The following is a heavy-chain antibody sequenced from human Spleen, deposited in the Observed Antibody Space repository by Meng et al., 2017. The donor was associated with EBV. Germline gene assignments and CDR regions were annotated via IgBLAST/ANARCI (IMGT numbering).Heavy chain of an antibody. D-gene: IGHD3-22*01. CDR2: IFHTGST. V-gene: IGHV4-30-2*01. CDR1: GDSISSGAYS. Sequence: QPPLQESGPGLVKPSQTLSLTCTVSGDSISSGAYSWSWVRQPPGKGLEWIGYIFHTGSTYYNASLKSRVTISVDRSKHQFSLKLTSVTPADTAVYYCARDSHGYYFFDFWGPGTLVTASS. CDR3: ARDSHGYYFFDF. J-gene: IGHJ4*02.